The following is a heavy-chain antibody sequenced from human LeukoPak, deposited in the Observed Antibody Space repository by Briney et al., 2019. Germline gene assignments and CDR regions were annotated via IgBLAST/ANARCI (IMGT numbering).Heavy chain of an antibody. CDR2: ISGSGGST. V-gene: IGHV3-23*01. D-gene: IGHD3-3*01. J-gene: IGHJ4*02. Sequence: QAGGSLRLSCAASGFTFSSYAMSWVRQAPGKGLEWVSAISGSGGSTYYADSVKGRFTISRDNSKNTLYLQMNSLRAEDTAVYYCAKDGIGVVIKPFDYWGQGTLVTVSS. CDR1: GFTFSSYA. CDR3: AKDGIGVVIKPFDY.